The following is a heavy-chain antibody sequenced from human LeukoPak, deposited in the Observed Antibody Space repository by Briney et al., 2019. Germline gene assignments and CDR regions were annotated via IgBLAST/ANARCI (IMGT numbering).Heavy chain of an antibody. Sequence: KPSETLSLTCTVSGGSTSSYYWSWIRQPPGKGLEWIGYIYYSGSTNYNPSLKSRVTISVDTSKNQFSLKLSSVTAADTAVYYCATLGYSSSWYYYFDYWGQGTLVTVSS. V-gene: IGHV4-59*01. CDR3: ATLGYSSSWYYYFDY. D-gene: IGHD6-13*01. CDR2: IYYSGST. J-gene: IGHJ4*02. CDR1: GGSTSSYY.